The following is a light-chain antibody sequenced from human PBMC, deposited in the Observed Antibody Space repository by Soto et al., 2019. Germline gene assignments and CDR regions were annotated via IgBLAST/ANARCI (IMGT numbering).Light chain of an antibody. CDR1: SSDVGGYNY. CDR2: EVS. J-gene: IGLJ2*01. Sequence: QSALTQPASVSGSPGQSITISCTGTSSDVGGYNYVSWYQQHPGKAPKLMIYEVSNRPSGVSNRFSGSKSGNTVSLTISGLQAEDEADYYCSSYTSISTVFGGGTKLTVL. V-gene: IGLV2-14*01. CDR3: SSYTSISTV.